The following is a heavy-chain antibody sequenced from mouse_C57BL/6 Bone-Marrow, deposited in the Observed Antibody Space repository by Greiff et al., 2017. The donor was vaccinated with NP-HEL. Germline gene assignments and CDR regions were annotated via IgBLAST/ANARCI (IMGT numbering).Heavy chain of an antibody. Sequence: EVKVVESGGGLVQPGGSLSLSCAASGFTFTDYYMSWVRQPPGKALEWLGFIRNKANGYTTEYSASVKGRFTISRDNSQSILYLQMNALRAEDSATYYCARYDYGNYNAMDYWGQGTSVTVSS. D-gene: IGHD2-1*01. CDR2: IRNKANGYTT. CDR3: ARYDYGNYNAMDY. CDR1: GFTFTDYY. V-gene: IGHV7-3*01. J-gene: IGHJ4*01.